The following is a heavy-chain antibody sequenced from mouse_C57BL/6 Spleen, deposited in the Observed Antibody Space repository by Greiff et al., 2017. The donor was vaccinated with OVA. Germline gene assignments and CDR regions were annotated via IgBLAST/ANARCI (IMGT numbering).Heavy chain of an antibody. CDR3: TEGKGYFDY. J-gene: IGHJ2*01. CDR2: IRLKSDNYAT. Sequence: EVKVEESGGGLVQPGGSMKLSCVASGFTFSNYWMNWVRQSPEKGLEWVAQIRLKSDNYATHYAESVKGRFTISRDDSKSSVYLQMNNLRAEDTGIYYCTEGKGYFDYWGQGTTLTVSS. CDR1: GFTFSNYW. V-gene: IGHV6-3*01. D-gene: IGHD1-3*01.